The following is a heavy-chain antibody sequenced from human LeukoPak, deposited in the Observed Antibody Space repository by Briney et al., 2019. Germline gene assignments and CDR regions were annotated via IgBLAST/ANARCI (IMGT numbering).Heavy chain of an antibody. CDR3: ARSFPSWIQLWGAFDY. CDR1: GFTFSSYG. J-gene: IGHJ4*02. D-gene: IGHD5-18*01. V-gene: IGHV3-33*08. CDR2: IWYGGSNK. Sequence: GGSLRLSCAASGFTFSSYGMHWVRQAPGKGLEWVAVIWYGGSNKYYADSVKGRFTISRDNSKNTLYLQMNSLRAEDTAVYYCARSFPSWIQLWGAFDYWGQGTLVTVSS.